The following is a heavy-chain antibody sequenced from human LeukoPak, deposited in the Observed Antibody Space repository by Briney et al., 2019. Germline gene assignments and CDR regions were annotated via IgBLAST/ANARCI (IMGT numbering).Heavy chain of an antibody. CDR3: ARGRYYYAKNPCYFDY. V-gene: IGHV4-34*01. J-gene: IGHJ4*02. CDR1: GGPFSGYY. Sequence: SETLSLTCAVYGGPFSGYYWSWIRQPPGKGLEWIGEINHSGSTNYNPSLKSRVTISVDTSKNQFSLKLSSVTAADTAVYYCARGRYYYAKNPCYFDYGGQGTRVTVSS. D-gene: IGHD3-10*01. CDR2: INHSGST.